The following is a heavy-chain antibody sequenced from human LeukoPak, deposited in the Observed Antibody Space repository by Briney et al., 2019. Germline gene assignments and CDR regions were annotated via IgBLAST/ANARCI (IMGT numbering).Heavy chain of an antibody. Sequence: GGSLRLSCVGSGFSFSSDWMHWVRQAPGKGLEWVAVIWYDGSNKYYADSVKGRFTISRDNSKNTLYLQMNSLRAEDTAVYYCARDRGGILTGYPDYWGQGTLVTVSS. D-gene: IGHD3-9*01. CDR2: IWYDGSNK. J-gene: IGHJ4*02. CDR3: ARDRGGILTGYPDY. V-gene: IGHV3-33*08. CDR1: GFSFSSDW.